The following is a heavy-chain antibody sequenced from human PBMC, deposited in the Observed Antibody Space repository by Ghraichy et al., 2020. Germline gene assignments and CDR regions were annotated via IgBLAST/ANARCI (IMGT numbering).Heavy chain of an antibody. V-gene: IGHV3-23*01. CDR3: AKNILGYSDV. CDR1: GFTFSSYA. CDR2: ISGSGGST. D-gene: IGHD2-15*01. J-gene: IGHJ6*02. Sequence: GGSLRLSCAASGFTFSSYAMSWVRQAPGKGLEWVSTISGSGGSTYYADSVKGRFTISRDNSKNTLYLQMSSLRAEDTAIYYCAKNILGYSDVWSQGTTVAVSS.